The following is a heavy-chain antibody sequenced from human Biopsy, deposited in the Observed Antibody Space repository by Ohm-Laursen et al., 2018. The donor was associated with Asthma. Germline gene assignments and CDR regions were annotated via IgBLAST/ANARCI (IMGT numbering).Heavy chain of an antibody. CDR1: PGSFSGFF. CDR3: ARGPELDV. J-gene: IGHJ6*02. CDR2: TNERGVT. V-gene: IGHV4-34*01. Sequence: SDTLSLTCAVYPGSFSGFFWTWIRQSPGKGLEWIGETNERGVTNNNPSLKSRVIISIDTYWNRVSLKLTSVTAADTAVYYCARGPELDVWGQGTTVNVSS.